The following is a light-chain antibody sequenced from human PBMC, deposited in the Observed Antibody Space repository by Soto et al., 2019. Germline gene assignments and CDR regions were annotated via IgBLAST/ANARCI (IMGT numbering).Light chain of an antibody. CDR2: DVS. V-gene: IGLV2-14*03. J-gene: IGLJ2*01. Sequence: QSALTQPASVSGSPGQSITISCTGTSSDVGAYYYVSWYQQHPGNAPKLMIYDVSNRPSGVPNRFSGSKSGNTASLTISGLQAEDEAAYYCSSYTRSSPLVFGGGTKLTVL. CDR1: SSDVGAYYY. CDR3: SSYTRSSPLV.